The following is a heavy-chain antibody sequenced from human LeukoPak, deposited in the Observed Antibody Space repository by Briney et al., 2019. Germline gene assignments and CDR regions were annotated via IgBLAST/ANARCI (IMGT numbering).Heavy chain of an antibody. V-gene: IGHV1-18*01. Sequence: ASVKVSCKASGYTFTSYGISWVRQAPGQGLEWMGWISAYNGNTNYAQKLQGRVTMTTDTSTSTAYMELRSLRSDDTAVYYCARDILTGYYWDDAFDIWGQGTMVTVSS. CDR1: GYTFTSYG. D-gene: IGHD3-9*01. CDR3: ARDILTGYYWDDAFDI. J-gene: IGHJ3*02. CDR2: ISAYNGNT.